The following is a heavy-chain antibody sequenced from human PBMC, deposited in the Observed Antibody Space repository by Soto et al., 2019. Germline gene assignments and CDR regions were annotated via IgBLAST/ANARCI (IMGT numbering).Heavy chain of an antibody. Sequence: ASVKVSCKASGYTFTSYGISWVRQAPGQGLEWMGWISASNGNTNYAQKLQGRVTMTTDTSTSTAYMELRSLRSDDTAVYYCARGGAGISIAVAGTFDYWGQGTLVTVSS. J-gene: IGHJ4*02. D-gene: IGHD6-19*01. CDR1: GYTFTSYG. V-gene: IGHV1-18*01. CDR2: ISASNGNT. CDR3: ARGGAGISIAVAGTFDY.